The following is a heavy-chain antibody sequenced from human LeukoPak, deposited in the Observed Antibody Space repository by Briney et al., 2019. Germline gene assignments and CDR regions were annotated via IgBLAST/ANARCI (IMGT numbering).Heavy chain of an antibody. D-gene: IGHD3-10*01. Sequence: GASVKVSCKASGYTFTSYGISWVRQAPGQGLEWKGWISAYNGNTNYAQKLQGRVTMTTDTSTSTAYMELRSLRSDDTAVYYCARDNIWGVRGVIITYGMDVWGQGTTVTVSS. CDR2: ISAYNGNT. CDR1: GYTFTSYG. CDR3: ARDNIWGVRGVIITYGMDV. V-gene: IGHV1-18*01. J-gene: IGHJ6*02.